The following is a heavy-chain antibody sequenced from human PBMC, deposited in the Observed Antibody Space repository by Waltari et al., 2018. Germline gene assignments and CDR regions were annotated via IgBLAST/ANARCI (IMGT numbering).Heavy chain of an antibody. CDR2: ISIDSSHL. D-gene: IGHD3-10*01. V-gene: IGHV3-21*01. J-gene: IGHJ4*02. CDR3: ARGTHNPGSGRYYYFAS. CDR1: GFTFSTYG. Sequence: EVHLVGSGGGLVKPGGSLSLPCAASGFTFSTYGMGRVRLAPGKGLDGFSAISIDSSHLFYADAVEGRLTISRDNANNSLYLQRSSLMAEDTAVYYCARGTHNPGSGRYYYFASWGQGTLATVSS.